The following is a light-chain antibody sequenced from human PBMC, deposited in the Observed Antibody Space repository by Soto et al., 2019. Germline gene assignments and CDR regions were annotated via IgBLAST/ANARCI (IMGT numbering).Light chain of an antibody. Sequence: QSALTQPASVSGSPGQSITASCTGTSSDIGGYNYVSWYQQHPGKAPKLMIYDVTNRPSGVSNRFSASKSDNTASLSISGLQDEDEADYYCSSYTSTSALVFGTGTQLTVL. CDR2: DVT. J-gene: IGLJ1*01. V-gene: IGLV2-14*03. CDR1: SSDIGGYNY. CDR3: SSYTSTSALV.